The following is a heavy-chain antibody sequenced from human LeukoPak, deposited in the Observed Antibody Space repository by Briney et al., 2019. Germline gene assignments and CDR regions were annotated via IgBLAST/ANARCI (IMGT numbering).Heavy chain of an antibody. V-gene: IGHV5-51*01. Sequence: GESLKISCKGSGYSFTSYWIGWVRQMPGKGLEWMGIIYPGDSDTRYSPSFQGQVTISADKSISTAYLQWSSLKASDTAMYYCARQPYYYDSSGYSYGMDVWGQGTTVTVSS. CDR2: IYPGDSDT. CDR1: GYSFTSYW. D-gene: IGHD3-22*01. CDR3: ARQPYYYDSSGYSYGMDV. J-gene: IGHJ6*02.